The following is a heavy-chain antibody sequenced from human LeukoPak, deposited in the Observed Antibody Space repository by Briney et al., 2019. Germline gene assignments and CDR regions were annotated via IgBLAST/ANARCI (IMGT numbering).Heavy chain of an antibody. V-gene: IGHV3-48*01. CDR3: ATEEMATIDY. CDR1: GFTLSSYR. Sequence: PGGSLRLSCAASGFTLSSYRMNWVRQAPGKGLEWVSYISSSSSTIYYADSVKGRFTISRDNAKNSLYLQMNSMRAEDTAVYYCATEEMATIDYWGQGTLVTVSS. CDR2: ISSSSSTI. D-gene: IGHD5-24*01. J-gene: IGHJ4*02.